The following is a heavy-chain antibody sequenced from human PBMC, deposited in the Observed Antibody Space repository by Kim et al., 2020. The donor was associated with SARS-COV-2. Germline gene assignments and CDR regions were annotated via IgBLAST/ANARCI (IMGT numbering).Heavy chain of an antibody. V-gene: IGHV3-23*01. D-gene: IGHD3-3*02. Sequence: GGSLRLSCAASGFTFSSDAMSWVRQAPGRGLEWVSAISGSGRTTDYADSVKGRFTISRDNFKNTLYLQMNNLRVEDTAVYYCAKDLSLFDSWGQGNLVTVSS. CDR3: AKDLSLFDS. CDR2: ISGSGRTT. CDR1: GFTFSSDA. J-gene: IGHJ4*02.